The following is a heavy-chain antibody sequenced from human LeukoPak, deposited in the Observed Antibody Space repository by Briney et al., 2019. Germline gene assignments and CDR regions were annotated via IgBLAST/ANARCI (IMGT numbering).Heavy chain of an antibody. D-gene: IGHD2-2*01. CDR2: IYYSGST. CDR3: ARMGDCSSTSCYVHYYYGMDV. J-gene: IGHJ6*02. Sequence: SETLSLTCTVSGGSISSSSYYWGWIRQPPGKGLEWIGSIYYSGSTYYNPSLRSRVTISVDTSKNHFSLRLSSVTAADTAVYYCARMGDCSSTSCYVHYYYGMDVWGQGTTVTVSS. CDR1: GGSISSSSYY. V-gene: IGHV4-39*02.